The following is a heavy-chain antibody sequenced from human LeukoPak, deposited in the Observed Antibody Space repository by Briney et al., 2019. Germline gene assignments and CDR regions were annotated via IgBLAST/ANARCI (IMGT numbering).Heavy chain of an antibody. CDR1: GGTFSSYA. D-gene: IGHD3-10*01. V-gene: IGHV1-69*04. J-gene: IGHJ5*02. CDR3: ARSFLLWFGELLTRSKPTNNWFDP. Sequence: ASVKVSCKASGGTFSSYAISWVRQAPGQGLEWMGRIIPILGIANYAQKFQGRVTITADKSTSTAYMELSSLRSEDTAVYYCARSFLLWFGELLTRSKPTNNWFDPWGQGTLVTVSS. CDR2: IIPILGIA.